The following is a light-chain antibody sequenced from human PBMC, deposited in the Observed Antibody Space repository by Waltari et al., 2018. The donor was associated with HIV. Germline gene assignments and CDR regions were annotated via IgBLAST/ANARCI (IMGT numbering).Light chain of an antibody. CDR3: YSTDSSSDQGV. J-gene: IGLJ3*02. Sequence: SYELTQPPSVSVSAGQTAKITCSGDALPTKFAYWYQKKSGQAPVLVIYEDTRRPSGIPERFSGSSSETMATLTISGAQVEDEADYYCYSTDSSSDQGVFGGGTELTVL. CDR1: ALPTKF. V-gene: IGLV3-10*01. CDR2: EDT.